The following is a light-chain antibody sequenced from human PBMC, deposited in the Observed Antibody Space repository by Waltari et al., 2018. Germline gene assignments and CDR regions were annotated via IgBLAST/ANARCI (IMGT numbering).Light chain of an antibody. V-gene: IGKV3-20*01. CDR3: QQYGSSPWT. J-gene: IGKJ1*01. CDR1: QSVSSSY. Sequence: EIVLTQSPGTLSLSPGERATLPCRASQSVSSSYLAWYQQKPGQAPRLLIYGASSRATGIPDRFSGSGSGTDFTLTISRLEPEDFAVYYCQQYGSSPWTFGQGTKVKIK. CDR2: GAS.